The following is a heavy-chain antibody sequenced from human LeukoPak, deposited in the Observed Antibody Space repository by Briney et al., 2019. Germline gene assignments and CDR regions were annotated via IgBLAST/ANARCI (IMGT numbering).Heavy chain of an antibody. Sequence: GASVKVSCKASGYTFTGYYMHWVRQAPGQGLEWMGIINPSGGSTSYAQKFQGRVAMTRDTSTSTVYMELSSLRSEDTAVYYCARGPVLTWFDPWGQGTLVTVSS. D-gene: IGHD4/OR15-4a*01. V-gene: IGHV1-46*01. CDR2: INPSGGST. J-gene: IGHJ5*02. CDR1: GYTFTGYY. CDR3: ARGPVLTWFDP.